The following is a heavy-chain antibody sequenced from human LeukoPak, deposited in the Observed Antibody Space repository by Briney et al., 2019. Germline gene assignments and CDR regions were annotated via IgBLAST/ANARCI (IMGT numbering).Heavy chain of an antibody. D-gene: IGHD3-10*01. CDR2: IYYSGST. J-gene: IGHJ4*02. Sequence: PSETLSLTCTVSGGSISSSSYYWGWIRQPPGKGLEWFGSIYYSGSTYYNPPLKSRVTISVDTSKNQFSLKLSSVTAADTAVYYCARKGLSYMVRDYYFDYWGQGTLVTVSS. CDR1: GGSISSSSYY. CDR3: ARKGLSYMVRDYYFDY. V-gene: IGHV4-39*01.